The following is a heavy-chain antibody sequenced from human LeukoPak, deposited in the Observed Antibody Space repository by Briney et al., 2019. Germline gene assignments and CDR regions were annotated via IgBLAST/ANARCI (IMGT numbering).Heavy chain of an antibody. CDR1: GGSFSGYY. CDR3: ARVSTAITDS. Sequence: SETLSLTCAVYGGSFSGYYWSWIRQPPGKGLEWIGEINHSGSTNYNPSLKSRVTISVGTSKNQFSLKLSSVTAADTAVYYCARVSTAITDSWGQGTLVTVSS. V-gene: IGHV4-34*01. D-gene: IGHD5-18*01. J-gene: IGHJ4*02. CDR2: INHSGST.